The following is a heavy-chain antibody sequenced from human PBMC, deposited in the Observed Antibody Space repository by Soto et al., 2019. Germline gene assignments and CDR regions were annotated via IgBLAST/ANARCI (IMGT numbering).Heavy chain of an antibody. CDR2: INPNSGGT. Sequence: ASVKVSCRASGYTFTDYYVHWVRQAPGQGLEWMGWINPNSGGTKSAQKFQGRVTMTRDTSISTAYMELSRLRSDDTAVYYCARRKGDYYDSSGYHYYFDYWGQGTLVTVSS. V-gene: IGHV1-2*02. J-gene: IGHJ4*02. CDR1: GYTFTDYY. CDR3: ARRKGDYYDSSGYHYYFDY. D-gene: IGHD3-22*01.